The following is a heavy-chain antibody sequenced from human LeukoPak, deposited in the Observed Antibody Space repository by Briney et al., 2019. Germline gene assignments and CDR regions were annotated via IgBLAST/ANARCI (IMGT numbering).Heavy chain of an antibody. Sequence: GGSLRLSCAASGFTFANHAMSWVRQTAGKGLEWVSAISGGGDITYYADSVKGRFTISRDNSKDTLFLQMHSLRPGDTAVYYCVREDTPATANYWGQGTLVTISS. CDR2: ISGGGDIT. D-gene: IGHD2-21*02. CDR3: VREDTPATANY. J-gene: IGHJ4*02. CDR1: GFTFANHA. V-gene: IGHV3-23*01.